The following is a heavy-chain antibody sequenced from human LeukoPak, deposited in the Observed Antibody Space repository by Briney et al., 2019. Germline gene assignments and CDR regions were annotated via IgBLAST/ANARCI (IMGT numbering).Heavy chain of an antibody. V-gene: IGHV4-34*01. J-gene: IGHJ6*02. Sequence: PSETLSLTCAVYGGSFSGYYWSWIRQPPGKGLEWIGEINHSGSTNYNPSLKSRVTISVDTSKNQFSLKLSSVTAADTAVYYCARQGYSSVWYGAGGLDVWGQGTTVTVSS. CDR1: GGSFSGYY. CDR2: INHSGST. D-gene: IGHD6-19*01. CDR3: ARQGYSSVWYGAGGLDV.